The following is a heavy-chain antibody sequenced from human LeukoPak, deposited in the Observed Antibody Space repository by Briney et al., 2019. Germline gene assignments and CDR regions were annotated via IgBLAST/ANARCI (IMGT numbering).Heavy chain of an antibody. Sequence: SETLSLTCTVSGGSISSSSYYWGWIRQPPGEGLEWIGSIYYSGSTYYNPSLKSRVTISVDTSKNQFSLKLSSVTAADTAVYYCARHWCSSTSCYPSDYWGQGTLVTVSS. CDR3: ARHWCSSTSCYPSDY. J-gene: IGHJ4*02. V-gene: IGHV4-39*01. CDR1: GGSISSSSYY. D-gene: IGHD2-2*01. CDR2: IYYSGST.